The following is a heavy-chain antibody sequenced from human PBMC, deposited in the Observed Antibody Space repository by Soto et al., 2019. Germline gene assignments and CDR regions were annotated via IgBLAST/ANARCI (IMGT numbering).Heavy chain of an antibody. CDR3: ARHEAPYYYDSSGYNFDY. Sequence: PSETLSLTCAVYGGSFSGYYWNWLRQPPGEGLEWIGKIDQSGSTNYNPSLKSRVSISLFTSNDQFSLELDSVTAADTAVYYCARHEAPYYYDSSGYNFDYWGQGTLVTVSS. D-gene: IGHD3-22*01. CDR1: GGSFSGYY. CDR2: IDQSGST. V-gene: IGHV4-34*01. J-gene: IGHJ4*01.